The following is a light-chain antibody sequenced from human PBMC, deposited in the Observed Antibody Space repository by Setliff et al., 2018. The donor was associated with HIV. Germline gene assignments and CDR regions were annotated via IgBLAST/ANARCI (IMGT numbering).Light chain of an antibody. Sequence: QSALTQPRSVSGSPGQPVTFSCTGSSSDVGAYNYVSWYQQHPGKAPKLIIYDVSKRPSGVPDRFSGSKSGDTASLTISGLQSDDEADYYCCSYAGTYTYVFGTGTKVTVL. CDR3: CSYAGTYTYV. CDR1: SSDVGAYNY. CDR2: DVS. V-gene: IGLV2-11*01. J-gene: IGLJ1*01.